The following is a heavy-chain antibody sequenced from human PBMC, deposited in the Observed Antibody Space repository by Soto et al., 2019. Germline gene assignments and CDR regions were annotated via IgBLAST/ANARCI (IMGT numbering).Heavy chain of an antibody. CDR3: ARQYGSGSYYYYYYGMDV. J-gene: IGHJ6*02. D-gene: IGHD3-10*01. Sequence: GESLKISCKGSGYSFTSYWISWVRQMPGKGLEWMGRIDPSDSYTNYSPSFQGHVTISADKSISTAYLQWSSLKASDTAMYYCARQYGSGSYYYYYYGMDVWGQGTTVPVYS. CDR2: IDPSDSYT. CDR1: GYSFTSYW. V-gene: IGHV5-10-1*01.